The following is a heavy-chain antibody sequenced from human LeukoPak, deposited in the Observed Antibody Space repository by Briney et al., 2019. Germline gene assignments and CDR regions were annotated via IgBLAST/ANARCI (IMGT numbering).Heavy chain of an antibody. Sequence: NPSETLSLTCTVSGGSISSSSYYWGWIRQPPGKGLEWIGSIYHSGSTYYNPSLKSRVTISVDTSKNQFSLKLSSVTAADTAVYYCARDDYGNYADYYFDYWGQGILVTVSS. CDR3: ARDDYGNYADYYFDY. V-gene: IGHV4-39*07. CDR2: IYHSGST. J-gene: IGHJ4*02. CDR1: GGSISSSSYY. D-gene: IGHD4-11*01.